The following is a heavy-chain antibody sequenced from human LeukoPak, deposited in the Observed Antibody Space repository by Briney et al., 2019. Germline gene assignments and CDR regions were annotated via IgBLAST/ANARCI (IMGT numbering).Heavy chain of an antibody. V-gene: IGHV3-23*01. J-gene: IGHJ3*02. D-gene: IGHD2-21*01. CDR3: AKDRAYPNDVFDI. CDR2: LSSGGTT. Sequence: QTGGSLRLSCAVSGFTLTTYAMSWVRQAPGKGLEWVSALSSGGTTWYADSVKGRFTISRDTSTSTLFLQMNSLRADDTALYYCAKDRAYPNDVFDIWGQGTMVTVS. CDR1: GFTLTTYA.